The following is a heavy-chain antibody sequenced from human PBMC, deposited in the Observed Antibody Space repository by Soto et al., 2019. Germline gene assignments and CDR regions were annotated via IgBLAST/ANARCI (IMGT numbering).Heavy chain of an antibody. J-gene: IGHJ6*02. D-gene: IGHD3-3*01. Sequence: QVQLVQSGAEVKKTGASVKVSCKASGYTFTSSGISWVRQAPGQGLEWMGWISTDNGNTNYAQHLQGRVSMTTDTSTSTAYMDLRSLRSDDTAVSYCARDQGITTFGVYSMYYYGMDVWGQGTTVTVSS. CDR2: ISTDNGNT. V-gene: IGHV1-18*01. CDR3: ARDQGITTFGVYSMYYYGMDV. CDR1: GYTFTSSG.